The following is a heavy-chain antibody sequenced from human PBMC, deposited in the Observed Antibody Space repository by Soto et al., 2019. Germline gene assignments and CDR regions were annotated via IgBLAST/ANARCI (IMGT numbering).Heavy chain of an antibody. J-gene: IGHJ4*02. CDR1: GFTFNNQD. CDR3: AKDAPRPNGWFYFDY. V-gene: IGHV3-23*01. CDR2: ISANGHNT. Sequence: EVQVLDSGGGLVQPGGSLRLSCLASGFTFNNQDMGWVRQAPGKGLEWVSGISANGHNTWYADSVKGRFTISRDNSRNTLYLQMNILRVEDTAIYFFAKDAPRPNGWFYFDYWGQGTLVTVSS. D-gene: IGHD6-19*01.